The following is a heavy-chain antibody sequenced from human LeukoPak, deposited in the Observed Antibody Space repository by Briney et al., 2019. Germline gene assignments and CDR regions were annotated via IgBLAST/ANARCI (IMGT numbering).Heavy chain of an antibody. CDR3: ARAPQGTADYYGMDV. V-gene: IGHV4-59*01. D-gene: IGHD1/OR15-1a*01. Sequence: KPSETLSLTCAVYGGSFSGYYWSWIRQPPGKGLEWIGYIYYSGSTNYNPSLKSRVTISVDTSKNQFSLKLSSVTAADTAVYYCARAPQGTADYYGMDVWGQGTTVTVSS. J-gene: IGHJ6*02. CDR2: IYYSGST. CDR1: GGSFSGYY.